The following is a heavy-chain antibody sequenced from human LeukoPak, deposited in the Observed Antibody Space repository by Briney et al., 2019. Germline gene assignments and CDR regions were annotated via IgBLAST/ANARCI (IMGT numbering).Heavy chain of an antibody. Sequence: PGGSLRLSCAASGFTFDDYAMHWVRQAPGKGLEWVSGISWNSGSIGYADSVKGRFTISRDNAKNSVYLQMNSLRAQDTAVYYCARDQILGYCSGGSCPPDAFDIWGQGTMVTVSS. CDR2: ISWNSGSI. V-gene: IGHV3-9*01. D-gene: IGHD2-15*01. J-gene: IGHJ3*02. CDR3: ARDQILGYCSGGSCPPDAFDI. CDR1: GFTFDDYA.